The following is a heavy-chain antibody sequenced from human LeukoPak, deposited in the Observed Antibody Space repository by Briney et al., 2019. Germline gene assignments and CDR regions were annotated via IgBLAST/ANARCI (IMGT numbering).Heavy chain of an antibody. CDR3: ARSVRFWSGYYTGWYFDL. CDR1: GGSISSSNW. Sequence: SGTLSLTCAVSGGSISSSNWWSWVRQPPGKGLEWIGEIYHSGSTNYNPSLKSRVTISVDKSKNQFSLKLSSVTAADTAVYYCARSVRFWSGYYTGWYFDLWGRGTLVTVSS. CDR2: IYHSGST. D-gene: IGHD3-3*01. V-gene: IGHV4-4*02. J-gene: IGHJ2*01.